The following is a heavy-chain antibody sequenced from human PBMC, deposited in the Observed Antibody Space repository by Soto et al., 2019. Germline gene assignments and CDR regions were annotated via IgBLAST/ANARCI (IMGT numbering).Heavy chain of an antibody. CDR1: GGSVNSGNYY. Sequence: SETLSLTCAVFGGSVNSGNYYWSWIRQPPGKGLEWIGEMSHSGGNHFNPSLKSRVTISVDTSKNQFSLNMSYVTAADTALYYCARVERGAATTVVDAFDIWGPGTMVTVS. V-gene: IGHV4-61*01. CDR3: ARVERGAATTVVDAFDI. J-gene: IGHJ3*02. D-gene: IGHD1-1*01. CDR2: MSHSGGN.